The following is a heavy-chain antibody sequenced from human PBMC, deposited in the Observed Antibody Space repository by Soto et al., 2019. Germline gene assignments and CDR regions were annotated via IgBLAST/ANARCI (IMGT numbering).Heavy chain of an antibody. Sequence: SETLSLTCTVSGGSMRNYFWTWTRQPPGKGLEWIGYIHYSGTTSFFPSYNPSLRSRVTISEDTSKNQFSLKLLSVTTADTAVYFCAAGEASSRNLAPYYLDFWGQGTLVTVSS. CDR2: IHYSGTT. J-gene: IGHJ4*02. CDR3: AAGEASSRNLAPYYLDF. CDR1: GGSMRNYF. D-gene: IGHD6-13*01. V-gene: IGHV4-59*01.